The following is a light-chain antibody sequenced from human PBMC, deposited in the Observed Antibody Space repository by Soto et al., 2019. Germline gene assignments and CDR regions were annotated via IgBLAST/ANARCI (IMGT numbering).Light chain of an antibody. V-gene: IGKV3-11*01. CDR1: QSVSSY. CDR2: GAS. Sequence: EIVLTQSPATLSLSPGERATLSCRASQSVSSYLAWYQQKPGQAPRLLIYGASNRATGIPARFNGSGSGTDFSLTISSLASEDFAVYYCQHRGKWPRTFGQGTKLEIK. J-gene: IGKJ2*01. CDR3: QHRGKWPRT.